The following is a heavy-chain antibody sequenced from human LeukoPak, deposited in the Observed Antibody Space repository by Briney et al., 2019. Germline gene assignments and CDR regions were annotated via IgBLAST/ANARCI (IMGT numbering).Heavy chain of an antibody. D-gene: IGHD6-13*01. Sequence: GASVKVSCKASVGTFSRYAISWVRQAPGQGLEWVGGIIPIFGTANYAQKFQGRVTITADESTSTAYMELSSLRSEDTAVYYCASTIPLAAAGTFDYWGQGTQVTVSS. J-gene: IGHJ4*02. CDR1: VGTFSRYA. CDR2: IIPIFGTA. V-gene: IGHV1-69*01. CDR3: ASTIPLAAAGTFDY.